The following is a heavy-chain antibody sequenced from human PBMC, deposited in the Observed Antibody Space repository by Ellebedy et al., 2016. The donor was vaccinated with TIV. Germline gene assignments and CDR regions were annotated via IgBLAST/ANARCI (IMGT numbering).Heavy chain of an antibody. Sequence: AASVKVSCKASGYAFTSYYMHWVRQAPGQGLEWMGIINPGGGSTTYAQKFQGRLTMTRNSFTSTFYMGLSSLRFEDTAVYYCASGSKRGIAVGGPDYWGQGTLVTVSS. CDR1: GYAFTSYY. CDR3: ASGSKRGIAVGGPDY. J-gene: IGHJ4*02. V-gene: IGHV1-46*01. CDR2: INPGGGST. D-gene: IGHD6-13*01.